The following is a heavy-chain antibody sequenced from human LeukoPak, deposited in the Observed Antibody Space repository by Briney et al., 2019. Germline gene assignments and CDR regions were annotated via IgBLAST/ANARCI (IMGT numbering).Heavy chain of an antibody. CDR3: ARDCGGDCYRNDYYFDY. CDR1: GGTFSSYA. D-gene: IGHD2-21*02. J-gene: IGHJ4*02. Sequence: SVEVSCKASGGTFSSYAISWVRQAPGQGLEWMGGIIPIFGTANYAQKFQGRVTITADKSTSTAYMELSSLRSEDTAVYYCARDCGGDCYRNDYYFDYWGQGTLVTVSS. V-gene: IGHV1-69*06. CDR2: IIPIFGTA.